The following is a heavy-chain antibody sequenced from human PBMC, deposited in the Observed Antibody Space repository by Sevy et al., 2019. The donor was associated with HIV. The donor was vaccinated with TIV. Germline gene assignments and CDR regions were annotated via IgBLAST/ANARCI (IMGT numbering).Heavy chain of an antibody. J-gene: IGHJ6*02. CDR1: GFSFSDFY. Sequence: GGSLRLSCAASGFSFSDFYMSWIRQAPGKGLEWVSYISKSSTYTNYAYSVKGRFTISRDNAKNSLYLQMNSLRAEDTAVYYCAREIFGVVMGESRDYYGMDVWGQGTTVTVSS. CDR3: AREIFGVVMGESRDYYGMDV. D-gene: IGHD3-3*01. V-gene: IGHV3-11*06. CDR2: ISKSSTYT.